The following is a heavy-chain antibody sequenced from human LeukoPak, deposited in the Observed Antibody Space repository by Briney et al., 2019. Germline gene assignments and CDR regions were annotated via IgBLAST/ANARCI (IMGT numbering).Heavy chain of an antibody. Sequence: ASAKVSCKASGYTFTSYYMHWVRQAPGQGLEWMGIINPSGGSTSYAQKFQGRVTMTRDTSTSTVYMELSSLRSEDTAVYYCARDREDTVVVVAAETDAFDIWGQGTMVTVSS. J-gene: IGHJ3*02. CDR2: INPSGGST. D-gene: IGHD2-15*01. CDR1: GYTFTSYY. V-gene: IGHV1-46*01. CDR3: ARDREDTVVVVAAETDAFDI.